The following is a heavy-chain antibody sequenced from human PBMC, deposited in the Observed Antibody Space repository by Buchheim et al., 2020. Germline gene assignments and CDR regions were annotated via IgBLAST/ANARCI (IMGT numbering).Heavy chain of an antibody. CDR3: ARDFPDISMVVVIPSAFDY. CDR2: IYYSGHT. D-gene: IGHD3-22*01. V-gene: IGHV4-39*07. J-gene: IGHJ4*02. CDR1: GGSISSNSSY. Sequence: QLQLQESGPGLVKPSETLSLTCTVSGGSISSNSSYWAWIRQPPGKGLEWIGSIYYSGHTYYNPSLKSRVTVSVDTSKNQFSLKLSSVTAADTAVYYCARDFPDISMVVVIPSAFDYWGQGTL.